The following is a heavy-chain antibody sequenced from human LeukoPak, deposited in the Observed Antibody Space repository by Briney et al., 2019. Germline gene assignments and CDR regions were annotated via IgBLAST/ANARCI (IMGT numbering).Heavy chain of an antibody. CDR2: INPNSGGT. CDR1: GYTFTGYY. V-gene: IGHV1-2*02. Sequence: ASVKVSCKASGYTFTGYYMHWVRQAPGQGLEWMGWINPNSGGTNYAQKFQGRVTMTRDTSISTAYMELSRLRSDDTAVYYCARGADYGDSTAPFDYWGQGTLVTVSS. CDR3: ARGADYGDSTAPFDY. J-gene: IGHJ4*02. D-gene: IGHD4-17*01.